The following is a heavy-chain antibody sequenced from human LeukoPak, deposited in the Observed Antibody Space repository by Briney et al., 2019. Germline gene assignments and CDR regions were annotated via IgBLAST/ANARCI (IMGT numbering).Heavy chain of an antibody. D-gene: IGHD6-19*01. V-gene: IGHV3-48*01. Sequence: GGSLRLSCAASGFTFSSYSMNWVRQAPGKGLEWVSYISSSSSTIYYADSVKGRFTISRDNAKNSLYLQMNSLRAEDTAVYYCARDYLSGYSSGWDLDYYYMDVWGKGTTVTVSS. J-gene: IGHJ6*03. CDR3: ARDYLSGYSSGWDLDYYYMDV. CDR1: GFTFSSYS. CDR2: ISSSSSTI.